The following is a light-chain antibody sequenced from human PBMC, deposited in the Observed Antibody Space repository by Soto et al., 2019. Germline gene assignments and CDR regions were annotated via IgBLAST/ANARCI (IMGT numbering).Light chain of an antibody. CDR1: QSVSSY. V-gene: IGKV3-11*01. Sequence: EIVLTQSPATLSLSPGERDTLSCMASQSVSSYLAWYQQKPGQAPRLLIYDASNMATGIPARFSGSGSGTDFPLTLSSLEPEDFSVYYCQQRSNWPPYTFGQGTKLEIK. J-gene: IGKJ2*01. CDR2: DAS. CDR3: QQRSNWPPYT.